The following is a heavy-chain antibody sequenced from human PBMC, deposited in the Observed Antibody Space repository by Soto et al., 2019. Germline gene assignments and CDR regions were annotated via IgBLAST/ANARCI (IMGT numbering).Heavy chain of an antibody. V-gene: IGHV3-23*01. CDR2: VTSRGDTT. CDR1: GFIFSNYA. CDR3: ATGRLGGGLDY. J-gene: IGHJ4*02. Sequence: EVQLLQSGGGLVQPGGSLRLSCAASGFIFSNYAMNWVRQAPGKGLEWVSIVTSRGDTTYYADSVKGRFTISRDNSKNTLYLQVNSLTDEDTADYYFATGRLGGGLDYWGQGTLVSVSS. D-gene: IGHD3-16*01.